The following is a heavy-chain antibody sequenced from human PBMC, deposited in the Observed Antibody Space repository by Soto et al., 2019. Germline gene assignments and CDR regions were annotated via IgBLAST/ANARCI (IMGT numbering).Heavy chain of an antibody. CDR3: VSQGIGNQNGLVDV. Sequence: QVQLQESGPGLVKPSETLSLTCTVSGGSIDGRNCAWIRQPPGKGLEWLGYVYYDGGSSYNPSVKRRLILALDTSNSQFSLPLSSVIAADTAVYYRVSQGIGNQNGLVDVWGGGTTVTVSS. CDR1: GGSIDGRN. D-gene: IGHD2-8*01. J-gene: IGHJ6*04. V-gene: IGHV4-59*11. CDR2: VYYDGGS.